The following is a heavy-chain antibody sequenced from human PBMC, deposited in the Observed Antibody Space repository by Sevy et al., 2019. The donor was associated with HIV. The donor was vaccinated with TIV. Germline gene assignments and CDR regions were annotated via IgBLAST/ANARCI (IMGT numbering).Heavy chain of an antibody. CDR1: GFTFSSYS. Sequence: GGSLRLSCAASGFTFSSYSMNWVRQAPGKGLEWVSYISSSSSTIYYADSVKGRLTISRDNAKNSLYLQMNSLRDEDTAVYYCARAPTVLVITTFYYYGMDVWGQGTTVTVSS. D-gene: IGHD3-22*01. V-gene: IGHV3-48*02. CDR2: ISSSSSTI. CDR3: ARAPTVLVITTFYYYGMDV. J-gene: IGHJ6*02.